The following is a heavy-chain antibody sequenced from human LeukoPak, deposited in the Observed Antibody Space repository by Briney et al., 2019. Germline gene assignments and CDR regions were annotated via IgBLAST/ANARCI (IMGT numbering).Heavy chain of an antibody. CDR1: GDSVSSNSAA. V-gene: IGHV6-1*01. CDR3: ARAVQLELLFDY. CDR2: TYYRSKWYN. J-gene: IGHJ4*02. D-gene: IGHD1-7*01. Sequence: SQTLSLTCAMSGDSVSSNSAAWNWIRQSQSRGLEWLGRTYYRSKWYNDYAVSVESRITINPDTSKNQFSLQLNSVTPEDTAVYYCARAVQLELLFDYWGQGTLVTVSS.